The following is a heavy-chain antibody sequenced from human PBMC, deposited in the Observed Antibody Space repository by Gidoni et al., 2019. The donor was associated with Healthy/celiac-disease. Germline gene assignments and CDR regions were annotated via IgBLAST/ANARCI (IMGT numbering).Heavy chain of an antibody. CDR1: GFTVSSNY. Sequence: EVQLVESGGGLVQPGGSLRLSCADSGFTVSSNYMSWVRQAPGKGLEWVSVIYSGGSTYYADSVKGRFTISRDNSKNTLYLQMNSLRAEDTAVYYCASRSGWYSEYFQHWGQGTLVTVSS. CDR2: IYSGGST. CDR3: ASRSGWYSEYFQH. V-gene: IGHV3-66*01. J-gene: IGHJ1*01. D-gene: IGHD6-19*01.